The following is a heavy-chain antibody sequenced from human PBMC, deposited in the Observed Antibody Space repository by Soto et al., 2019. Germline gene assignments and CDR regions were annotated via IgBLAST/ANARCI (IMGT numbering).Heavy chain of an antibody. CDR1: GGSISSSNW. J-gene: IGHJ6*02. D-gene: IGHD4-17*01. Sequence: SETLSLTCAVSGGSISSSNWWSWVRQPPGKGLEWIGEIYHSGSTNYNPSLKSRVTISVDKSKNQFSLKLSSVTAADTAVYYCARDRFTYGDFLVYGMDVWGQGTTVIVSS. CDR2: IYHSGST. CDR3: ARDRFTYGDFLVYGMDV. V-gene: IGHV4-4*02.